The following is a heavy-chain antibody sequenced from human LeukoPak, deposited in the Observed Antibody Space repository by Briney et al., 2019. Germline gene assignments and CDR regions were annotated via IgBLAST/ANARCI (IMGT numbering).Heavy chain of an antibody. J-gene: IGHJ4*02. CDR1: GFTLGDYA. Sequence: GRTLSLSCTASGFTLGDYAMRWVRGAPRKGLEGGGFIRCKAYGGTTESAASVKGRFTISRDDSKSIAYLQMNSLKTEDTAVYYCTRLHYDFWSGHYRYFDYWGQGTLVTVSS. D-gene: IGHD3-3*01. V-gene: IGHV3-49*04. CDR3: TRLHYDFWSGHYRYFDY. CDR2: IRCKAYGGTT.